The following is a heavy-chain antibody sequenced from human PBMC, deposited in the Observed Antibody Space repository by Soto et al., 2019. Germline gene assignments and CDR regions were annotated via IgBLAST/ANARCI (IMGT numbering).Heavy chain of an antibody. D-gene: IGHD6-6*01. J-gene: IGHJ5*02. CDR3: AKDSREYSSSPRFDP. CDR1: GFTFSSYA. Sequence: VGSLRLSCAASGFTFSSYAMSWVRQAPGKGLEWVSAISGSGGSTYYADSVKGRFTISRDNSKNTLYLQMNSLRAEDTAVYYCAKDSREYSSSPRFDPWGQGTLVTVSS. CDR2: ISGSGGST. V-gene: IGHV3-23*01.